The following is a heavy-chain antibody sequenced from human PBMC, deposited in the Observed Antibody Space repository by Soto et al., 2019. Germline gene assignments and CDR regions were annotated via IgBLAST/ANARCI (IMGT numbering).Heavy chain of an antibody. CDR2: IFSNGEK. D-gene: IGHD3-16*02. J-gene: IGHJ4*02. Sequence: QVTLKESGPVLVKPTETLTLTCTVSGFSLNNARMGVTWIRQPPGKALEWLAHIFSNGEKSYNTSLKSRLNISKDTSKSYVVLTMTNMDPVDTATYYCARIHPRMIMFRGVIVFDFWGQGTLVSVSS. CDR3: ARIHPRMIMFRGVIVFDF. CDR1: GFSLNNARMG. V-gene: IGHV2-26*01.